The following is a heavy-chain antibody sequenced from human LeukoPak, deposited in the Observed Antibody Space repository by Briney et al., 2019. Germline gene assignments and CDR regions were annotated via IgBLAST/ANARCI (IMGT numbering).Heavy chain of an antibody. Sequence: ASVKVSCKVSGCTLTELSIHWVRQAPGKGLEWMGGFDPEDGERVYAQKFQGRVTMTEETLADTADMELTNLRSEDTAVYYCTTRPIRFGEVSVWGQGTLVTVSS. V-gene: IGHV1-24*01. CDR3: TTRPIRFGEVSV. CDR1: GCTLTELS. CDR2: FDPEDGER. D-gene: IGHD3-10*01. J-gene: IGHJ4*02.